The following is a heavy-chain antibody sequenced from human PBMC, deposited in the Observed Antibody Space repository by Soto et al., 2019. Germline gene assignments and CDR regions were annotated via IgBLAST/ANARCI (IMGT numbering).Heavy chain of an antibody. Sequence: QVQLVESGGGVVQPGRSLRLSCAASGFTFSSYGMHWVRQAPGKGLEWVAVISYDGSNKYYADSVKGRFTISRDNSKNTLYLQMNSLRAEDTAVYYRAKDVLRFLEWLAFYGMDVWGQGTTVTVSS. CDR1: GFTFSSYG. D-gene: IGHD3-3*01. J-gene: IGHJ6*02. CDR2: ISYDGSNK. CDR3: AKDVLRFLEWLAFYGMDV. V-gene: IGHV3-30*18.